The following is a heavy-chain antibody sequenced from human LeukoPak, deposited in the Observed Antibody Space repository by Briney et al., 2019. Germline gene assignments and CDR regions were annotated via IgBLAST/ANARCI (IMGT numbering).Heavy chain of an antibody. Sequence: GGSLRLSCAASGFTFSNYDMHWVRQAPGKGLEWVAVISYDGTNKYYADSVKGRFTISRDNSKSTLYLQMNSLRAEDTTVYYCAKENDFVYWGQGTLVTVSS. CDR1: GFTFSNYD. V-gene: IGHV3-30*18. CDR3: AKENDFVY. J-gene: IGHJ4*02. CDR2: ISYDGTNK. D-gene: IGHD3-3*01.